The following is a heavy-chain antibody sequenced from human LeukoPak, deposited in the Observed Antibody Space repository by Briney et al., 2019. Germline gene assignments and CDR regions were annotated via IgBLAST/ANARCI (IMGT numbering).Heavy chain of an antibody. CDR3: AGVRPTVSRVGTTSSYHFFLNV. CDR2: LYFKGST. D-gene: IGHD5-12*01. J-gene: IGHJ6*03. V-gene: IGHV4-59*01. CDR1: GDSLSRDY. Sequence: PSETVSLTCTVSGDSLSRDYWSWIRQPPGKGLEWVGNLYFKGSTNYNPSLKNRVNITVDKSKNQFSLNLRSVTAADTAVYFCAGVRPTVSRVGTTSSYHFFLNVWGKGSRVTVSS.